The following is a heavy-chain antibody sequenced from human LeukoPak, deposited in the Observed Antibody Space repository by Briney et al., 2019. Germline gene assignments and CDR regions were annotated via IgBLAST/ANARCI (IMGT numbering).Heavy chain of an antibody. J-gene: IGHJ3*02. CDR1: GFTFSSYS. CDR2: ISSSSSYI. V-gene: IGHV3-21*01. CDR3: ARDDDILTGYDAFDI. Sequence: SGGSLRLSCAASGFTFSSYSMNWVRQAPGKGLEWVSSISSSSSYIYYADSVKGRFTISRDNAKNSLYLQMNSLIAEHTAVYYCARDDDILTGYDAFDIWGQGTMVTVSS. D-gene: IGHD3-9*01.